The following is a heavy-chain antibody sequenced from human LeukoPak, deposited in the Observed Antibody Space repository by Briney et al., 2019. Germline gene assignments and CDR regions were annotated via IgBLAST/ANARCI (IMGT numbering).Heavy chain of an antibody. CDR2: IYTSGST. CDR1: GGSISSGSYY. Sequence: SQTLSLTCTVSGGSISSGSYYWSWIRQPAGKGLEWIGRIYTSGSTNYNPSLKSRVTISVDTSKNQFSLKLSSVTAADTAVYYCARDLGYCSGGSCYHDYWGQGTLVTVSP. J-gene: IGHJ4*02. V-gene: IGHV4-61*02. CDR3: ARDLGYCSGGSCYHDY. D-gene: IGHD2-15*01.